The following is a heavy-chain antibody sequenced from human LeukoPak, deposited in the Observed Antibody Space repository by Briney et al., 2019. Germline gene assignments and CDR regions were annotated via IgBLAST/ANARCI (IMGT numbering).Heavy chain of an antibody. CDR1: GFTFRSYW. CDR2: INPDGSEE. V-gene: IGHV3-7*01. CDR3: ARDPYIKAFDI. Sequence: GGSLRLSCAASGFTFRSYWMTRLRQAPGKELELVAHINPDGSEESYADSVKGRFTISRDNAKNSLHLQMNNLRVEDTAVYYCARDPYIKAFDIWGQGTMVTVSS. D-gene: IGHD1-14*01. J-gene: IGHJ3*02.